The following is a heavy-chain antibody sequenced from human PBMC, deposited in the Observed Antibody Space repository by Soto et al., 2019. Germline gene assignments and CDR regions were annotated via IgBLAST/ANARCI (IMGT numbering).Heavy chain of an antibody. CDR1: GFTFSDYG. D-gene: IGHD1-26*01. CDR3: ARYPTLYSGSPGYFDY. CDR2: ISYDGSNK. J-gene: IGHJ4*02. V-gene: IGHV3-30-3*01. Sequence: PGGSLRLSCAASGFTFSDYGMHWVRQAPGKGLEWVAVISYDGSNKFYADSVKGRFTISRDNSNNTLYVQMNSLRAEDTAVYYCARYPTLYSGSPGYFDYWGQGTLVTVSS.